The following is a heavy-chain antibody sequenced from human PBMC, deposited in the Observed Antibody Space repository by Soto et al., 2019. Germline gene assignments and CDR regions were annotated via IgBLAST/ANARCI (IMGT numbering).Heavy chain of an antibody. J-gene: IGHJ6*02. CDR1: GFTFSSYE. CDR3: ATVGYSSSSIPYYYYGMDV. D-gene: IGHD6-6*01. V-gene: IGHV3-48*03. CDR2: ISSSGSTI. Sequence: EVQLVESGGGLVQPGGSLRLSCAASGFTFSSYEMNWVRQAPGKGLEWVSYISSSGSTIYYADSVKGRFTISRDNAKNSLYLQMNSLRAEDTAVYYCATVGYSSSSIPYYYYGMDVWGQGTTVTVSS.